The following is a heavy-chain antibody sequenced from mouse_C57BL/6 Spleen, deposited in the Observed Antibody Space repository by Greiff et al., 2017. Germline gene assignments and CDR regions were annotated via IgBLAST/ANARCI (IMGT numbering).Heavy chain of an antibody. D-gene: IGHD2-4*01. CDR3: ARSLDYNWFAY. V-gene: IGHV1-64*01. Sequence: VQLKQPGAELVKPGASVKLSCKASGYTFTSYWMHWVKQRPGQGLEWIGMIHPNSGSTNYNEKFKSKATLTVDKSSSTAYMQLSSLTSEDSAVYYCARSLDYNWFAYWGQGTLVTVSA. CDR1: GYTFTSYW. CDR2: IHPNSGST. J-gene: IGHJ3*01.